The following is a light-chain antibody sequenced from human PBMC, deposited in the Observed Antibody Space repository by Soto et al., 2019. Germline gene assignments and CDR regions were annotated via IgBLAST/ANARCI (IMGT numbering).Light chain of an antibody. Sequence: EIVMTQSPATLSVSPGERATLSCRASQSVSSNLAWYQQKPGQAPRLLIYGASSRATGIPARFSGGGSGTDFTLTISRLEPEDFAVYYCQQYNNWPPRTFGQGTKVDIK. J-gene: IGKJ1*01. V-gene: IGKV3D-15*01. CDR3: QQYNNWPPRT. CDR2: GAS. CDR1: QSVSSN.